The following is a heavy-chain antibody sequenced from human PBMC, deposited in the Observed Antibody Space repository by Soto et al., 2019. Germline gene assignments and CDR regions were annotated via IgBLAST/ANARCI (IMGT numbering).Heavy chain of an antibody. CDR3: ARARRWLRDYWYFDL. V-gene: IGHV4-34*01. CDR2: INHSGST. Sequence: QVQLQQWGAGLLKPSETLSLTCAVYGGSFSGYYWSWIRQPPGKGLEWIGEINHSGSTNYNPSLKSRVTISVDTSKNQFSLKLSSVTAADTAVYYCARARRWLRDYWYFDLWGRGTLVTVSS. D-gene: IGHD5-12*01. CDR1: GGSFSGYY. J-gene: IGHJ2*01.